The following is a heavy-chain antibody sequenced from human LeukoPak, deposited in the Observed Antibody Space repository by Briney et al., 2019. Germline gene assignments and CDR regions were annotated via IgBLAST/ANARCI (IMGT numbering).Heavy chain of an antibody. D-gene: IGHD1-26*01. V-gene: IGHV4-59*01. Sequence: SETLSLTCSVSGGPISDYYWSWIRQSPAEGLEWIGYIYYSGGTGDTNYNPSLNIGVTISVDASKNQFSLKLNSVTAADTAVYYCAKSGAPYHFSSWGQGIRVTVSS. J-gene: IGHJ5*02. CDR3: AKSGAPYHFSS. CDR1: GGPISDYY. CDR2: IYYSGGTGDT.